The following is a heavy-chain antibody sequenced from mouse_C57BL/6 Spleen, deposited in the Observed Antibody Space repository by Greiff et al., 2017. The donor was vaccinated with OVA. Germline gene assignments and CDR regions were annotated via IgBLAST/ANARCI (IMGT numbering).Heavy chain of an antibody. CDR3: ARKAPMGDYEGYWYFDV. CDR2: INPNNGGT. J-gene: IGHJ1*03. D-gene: IGHD2-4*01. CDR1: GYTFTDYY. V-gene: IGHV1-26*01. Sequence: VQLQQSGPELVKPGASVKISCKASGYTFTDYYMNWVKQSHGKSLEWIGDINPNNGGTSYNQKFKGKATLTVDKSSSTAYMELRSLTSEDSAVYYCARKAPMGDYEGYWYFDVWGTGTTVTVSS.